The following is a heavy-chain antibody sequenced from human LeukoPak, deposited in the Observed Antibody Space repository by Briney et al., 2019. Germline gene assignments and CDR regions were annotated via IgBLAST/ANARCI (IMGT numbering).Heavy chain of an antibody. J-gene: IGHJ6*03. V-gene: IGHV4-61*02. CDR3: ARVPRSYYYYYYMDV. CDR1: GGSISSNNYY. CDR2: IYTSGST. Sequence: SETLSLTCTVSGGSISSNNYYWNWIRQPAGKGLEWIGRIYTSGSTNYNPSLKSRVTISADTSKNQFSLKLSSVTAADTAVYYCARVPRSYYYYYYMDVWGKGTTVTVSS.